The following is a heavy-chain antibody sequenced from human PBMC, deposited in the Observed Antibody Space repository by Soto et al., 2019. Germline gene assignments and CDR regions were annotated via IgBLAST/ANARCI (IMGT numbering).Heavy chain of an antibody. D-gene: IGHD6-6*01. J-gene: IGHJ6*02. Sequence: KSSETLSLTCAVYGGSFSGYYWSWIRQPPGKGLEWIGEINHSGSTNYNPSLKSRVTISVDTSKNQFSLKLSSVTAADTAVYYCARGREYSRSTRGFFEMHVWGRGNTFTVSS. CDR1: GGSFSGYY. V-gene: IGHV4-34*01. CDR2: INHSGST. CDR3: ARGREYSRSTRGFFEMHV.